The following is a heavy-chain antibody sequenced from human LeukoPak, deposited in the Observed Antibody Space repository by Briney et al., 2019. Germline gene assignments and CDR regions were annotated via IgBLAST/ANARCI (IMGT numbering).Heavy chain of an antibody. J-gene: IGHJ6*03. Sequence: GGSLRLSCAASGFTFSSYWMHWVRQAPGKGLVWVSRINSDGSSTSYADSVKGRFTISRDNAKNTLYLQMNSLRAEDTAVYYCARDTHDYGDRPNRVYYYYYMDVWGKGTTVTVSS. CDR3: ARDTHDYGDRPNRVYYYYYMDV. CDR2: INSDGSST. V-gene: IGHV3-74*01. CDR1: GFTFSSYW. D-gene: IGHD4-17*01.